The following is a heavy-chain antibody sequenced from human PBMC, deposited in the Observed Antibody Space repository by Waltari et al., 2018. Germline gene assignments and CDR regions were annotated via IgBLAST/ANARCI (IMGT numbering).Heavy chain of an antibody. CDR2: FDPEDGET. D-gene: IGHD1-1*01. Sequence: QVQLVQSGAEVKKTGASVKVSCKVSGYTLIEFSMPWVRLAPGKGLEWMGGFDPEDGETIYAQMFQGRVTMTLDTSTNTAYMELTSLRSEDTAVYYCATEVEMSASGQLDYWGQGTLVTGAS. V-gene: IGHV1-24*01. CDR1: GYTLIEFS. CDR3: ATEVEMSASGQLDY. J-gene: IGHJ4*02.